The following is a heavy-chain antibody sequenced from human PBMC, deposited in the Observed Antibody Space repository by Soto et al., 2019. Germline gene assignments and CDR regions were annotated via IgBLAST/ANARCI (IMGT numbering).Heavy chain of an antibody. Sequence: QVQLVESGGGVVQPGRSLRLSCAASGFTFSSYAMHWVRQAPGKGLEWVAVISYDGSNKYYADSVKGRFTISRDNSKNTLYLQMNSLRAEDTAVYYCAREGLSSGGLHYGMDVWGQGTTVTVSS. CDR2: ISYDGSNK. J-gene: IGHJ6*02. D-gene: IGHD3-16*01. CDR1: GFTFSSYA. CDR3: AREGLSSGGLHYGMDV. V-gene: IGHV3-30-3*01.